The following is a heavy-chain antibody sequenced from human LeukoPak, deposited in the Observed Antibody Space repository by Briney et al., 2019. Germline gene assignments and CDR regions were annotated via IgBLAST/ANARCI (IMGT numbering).Heavy chain of an antibody. Sequence: ASVKVSCKASGYTFTTYGISWVRQAPGQGLEWMGWINAYNGNTNYAQKLQGRVTMTTDTSTSTAYMELRSLRSDDTAVYYCARDGTSSSSWDYFDYWGQGTLVTVSS. CDR1: GYTFTTYG. D-gene: IGHD6-13*01. CDR2: INAYNGNT. J-gene: IGHJ4*02. CDR3: ARDGTSSSSWDYFDY. V-gene: IGHV1-18*01.